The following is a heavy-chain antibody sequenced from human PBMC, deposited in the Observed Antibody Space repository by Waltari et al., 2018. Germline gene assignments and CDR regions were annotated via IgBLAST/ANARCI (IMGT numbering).Heavy chain of an antibody. CDR2: ISSSSNYI. D-gene: IGHD2-21*01. V-gene: IGHV3-21*01. CDR3: VKGMNSNYYGMDV. Sequence: EVQLVESGGGLVKPGESLRLSCAAAGFTFHIFGMHWVRQAPGKGLEWLSSISSSSNYIYYADSVKGRFTISRDNAENSLYLQVNSLIAEDTAVYYCVKGMNSNYYGMDVWGQGTTVTVSS. J-gene: IGHJ6*02. CDR1: GFTFHIFG.